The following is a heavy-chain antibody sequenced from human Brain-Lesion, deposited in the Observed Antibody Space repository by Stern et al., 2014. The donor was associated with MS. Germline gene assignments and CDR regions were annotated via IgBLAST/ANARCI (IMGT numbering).Heavy chain of an antibody. J-gene: IGHJ4*02. V-gene: IGHV3-21*01. Sequence: EVQLVASGGGLVKPGGSLRLSCAASGYTFSGHSMSWVRQAPGKGLEWVLSITSSSTHIFYADSVKGRFTISRDNAKNSLYLHMNSLRAEDTAVYYCARGRYGDYDVDYWGQGTLVTVSS. D-gene: IGHD4-17*01. CDR1: GYTFSGHS. CDR3: ARGRYGDYDVDY. CDR2: ITSSSTHI.